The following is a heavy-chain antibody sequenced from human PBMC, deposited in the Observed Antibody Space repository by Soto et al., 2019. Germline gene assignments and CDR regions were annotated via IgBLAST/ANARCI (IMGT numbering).Heavy chain of an antibody. J-gene: IGHJ5*02. CDR2: IYYSGST. CDR1: GGSISSGDYY. V-gene: IGHV4-30-4*01. D-gene: IGHD2-2*01. Sequence: LSLTCTVSGGSISSGDYYWSWIRQPPGKGLEWIGYIYYSGSTYYNPSLKSRVTISVDTSKNQFSLKLSSVTAADTAVYYCARVPGMGYCSSTSCYRPYNWFDPWGQGTLVTISS. CDR3: ARVPGMGYCSSTSCYRPYNWFDP.